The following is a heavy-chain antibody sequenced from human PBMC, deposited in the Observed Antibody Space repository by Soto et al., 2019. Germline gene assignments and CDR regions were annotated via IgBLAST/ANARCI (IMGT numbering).Heavy chain of an antibody. D-gene: IGHD2-2*01. Sequence: QVQLVQSGAEVKKPGSSVKVSCKASGGTFSSYAISWVRQAPGQGLEWMGGIIPIFGTANYAQKFQDRVTITADKSTSTAYMELSSLRSEDTAVYYCARDILGYCSSTSCRDYWGQGTLVTVSS. CDR1: GGTFSSYA. J-gene: IGHJ4*02. CDR3: ARDILGYCSSTSCRDY. V-gene: IGHV1-69*06. CDR2: IIPIFGTA.